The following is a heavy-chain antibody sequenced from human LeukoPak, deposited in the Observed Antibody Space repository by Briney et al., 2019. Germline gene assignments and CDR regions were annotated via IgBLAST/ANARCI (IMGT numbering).Heavy chain of an antibody. CDR3: ARTLYSGSYYFDY. CDR2: IYSGGST. V-gene: IGHV3-53*01. CDR1: GFTVSSNY. D-gene: IGHD1-26*01. J-gene: IGHJ4*02. Sequence: GGSLRLSCAASGFTVSSNYMSWVRQAPGKGLEWVSVIYSGGSTYYADSVKGRFTISRDNSKNTLYLQMNSLRAEDTAVYCCARTLYSGSYYFDYWGQGTLVTVSS.